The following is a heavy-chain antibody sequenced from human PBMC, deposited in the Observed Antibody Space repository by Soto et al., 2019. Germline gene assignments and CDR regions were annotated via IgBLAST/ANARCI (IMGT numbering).Heavy chain of an antibody. CDR3: ARTSPSTYYYDPANWFDP. Sequence: QVQLVQSGAEVKKPGSSVKISCKASGGTFSSYTISWVRQAPGQGLEWMGRIIPILGIANYAQKFQGRVTITADKSTSTAYMELSSLRSEDTAVYYCARTSPSTYYYDPANWFDPWGQGTLFTVSS. V-gene: IGHV1-69*02. D-gene: IGHD3-22*01. CDR1: GGTFSSYT. J-gene: IGHJ5*02. CDR2: IIPILGIA.